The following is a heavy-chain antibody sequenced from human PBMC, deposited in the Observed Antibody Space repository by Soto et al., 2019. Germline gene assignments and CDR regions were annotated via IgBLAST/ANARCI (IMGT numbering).Heavy chain of an antibody. D-gene: IGHD6-19*01. CDR3: AVPSVTEDFQH. CDR2: FIPILGIA. J-gene: IGHJ1*01. CDR1: GDTFSSST. V-gene: IGHV1-69*02. Sequence: QVQLVQSGAEVKKPGSSVRVSCKTSGDTFSSSTVNWVRQAPGQGLEWMGRFIPILGIANYAQKFQGRVTIIADKSTTTAYMELSSLRSDDTAVYYCAVPSVTEDFQHWGQGTLVTVSS.